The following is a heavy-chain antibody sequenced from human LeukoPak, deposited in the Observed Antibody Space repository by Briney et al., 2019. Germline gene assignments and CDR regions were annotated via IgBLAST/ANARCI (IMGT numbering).Heavy chain of an antibody. Sequence: PSETLSLTCTVGGGSLSGHYWGWIRQPPGKGLELVGHIYYTGTTFYNPSLNSRVTITLDTSRNQFSLRLTSVNAADTAVYYCARFSWGCSTASCYLTNWGQGALVTVSS. CDR3: ARFSWGCSTASCYLTN. J-gene: IGHJ4*02. CDR1: GGSLSGHY. V-gene: IGHV4-59*11. D-gene: IGHD2-2*01. CDR2: IYYTGTT.